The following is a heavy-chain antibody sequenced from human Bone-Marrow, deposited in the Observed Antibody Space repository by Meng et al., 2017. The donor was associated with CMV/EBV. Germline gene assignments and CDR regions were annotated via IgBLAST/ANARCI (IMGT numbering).Heavy chain of an antibody. V-gene: IGHV4-39*01. D-gene: IGHD2-2*01. CDR3: ARVVVVPAASSHYYYGMDV. CDR2: IYYSGST. CDR1: GGSISSSSYY. Sequence: SEPLSLTCTVSGGSISSSSYYWGWIRQPPGKGLEWIGSIYYSGSTYYNPSLKSRVTISVDTSKNQFSLKLSSVTAADTAVYYCARVVVVPAASSHYYYGMDVWGQGTTVTVSS. J-gene: IGHJ6*02.